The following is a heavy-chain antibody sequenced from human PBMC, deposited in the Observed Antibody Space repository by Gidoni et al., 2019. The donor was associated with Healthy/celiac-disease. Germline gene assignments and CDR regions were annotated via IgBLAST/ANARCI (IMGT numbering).Heavy chain of an antibody. CDR2: INTNSGGT. CDR3: AVSRSGSYYDWFDP. Sequence: QVQLVQSGAEVKKPGASVKVSCPASGYTFHGYYMHWVRQAPGQGLEWMGWINTNSGGTNYAQKFQGWVTMTRDTSISTAYMELSRLRSDDTAVYYCAVSRSGSYYDWFDPWGQGTLVTVSS. CDR1: GYTFHGYY. V-gene: IGHV1-2*04. J-gene: IGHJ5*02. D-gene: IGHD1-26*01.